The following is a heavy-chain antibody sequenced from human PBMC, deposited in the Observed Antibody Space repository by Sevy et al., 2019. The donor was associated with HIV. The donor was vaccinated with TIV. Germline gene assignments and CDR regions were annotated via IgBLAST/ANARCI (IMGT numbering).Heavy chain of an antibody. CDR3: ARGGRYSGYDYVLGGV. D-gene: IGHD5-12*01. CDR2: MNPNSGNT. J-gene: IGHJ6*02. CDR1: GYTFTSYD. Sequence: ASVKVSCKASGYTFTSYDINWVRQATGQGLEWMGWMNPNSGNTGYAQKFQGRVTMTRNTSISTAYMELSSLRSEDTAVYYCARGGRYSGYDYVLGGVWGQGTTVTVSS. V-gene: IGHV1-8*01.